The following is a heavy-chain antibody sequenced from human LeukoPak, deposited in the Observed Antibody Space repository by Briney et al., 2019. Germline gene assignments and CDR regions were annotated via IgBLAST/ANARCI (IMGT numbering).Heavy chain of an antibody. CDR2: IIPIFGTA. J-gene: IGHJ5*02. V-gene: IGHV1-69*13. Sequence: GASVKVSCKASGYTFTSYAISWVRQAPGQGLEWMGGIIPIFGTANYAQKFQGRVTITADESTSTAYMELSSLRSEDTAVYYCATTDPRSEDGDYGWFDPWGQGTLVTVSS. D-gene: IGHD4-17*01. CDR3: ATTDPRSEDGDYGWFDP. CDR1: GYTFTSYA.